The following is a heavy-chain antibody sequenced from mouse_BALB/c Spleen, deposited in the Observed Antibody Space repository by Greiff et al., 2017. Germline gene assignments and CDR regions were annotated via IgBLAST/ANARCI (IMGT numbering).Heavy chain of an antibody. J-gene: IGHJ4*01. CDR3: ARSITTVEYDAMDY. CDR2: ISRGSSTI. Sequence: EVQRVESGGGLVQPGGSRKLSCAASGFTFSSFGMHWVRQAPEKGLEWVAYISRGSSTIYYADTVKGRFTISRDNPKNTLFLQMTSLRSEDTAMYYCARSITTVEYDAMDYWGQGTSVTVSS. CDR1: GFTFSSFG. V-gene: IGHV5-17*02. D-gene: IGHD1-1*01.